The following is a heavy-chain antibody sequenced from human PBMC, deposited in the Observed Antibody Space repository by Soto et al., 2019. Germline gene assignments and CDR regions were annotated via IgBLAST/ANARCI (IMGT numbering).Heavy chain of an antibody. D-gene: IGHD1-26*01. Sequence: QVQLVQSGAEVKKPGASVKVSCQASGYTFTSYGISWVRQAPGQGLEWMGWISAYNGNTNYAQKLQGRVTMTTDTSTSTAYMELRSLRSDATAVYYCARDDSYSGSYLLLHVWGQGTLVTVSS. V-gene: IGHV1-18*04. J-gene: IGHJ4*02. CDR1: GYTFTSYG. CDR2: ISAYNGNT. CDR3: ARDDSYSGSYLLLHV.